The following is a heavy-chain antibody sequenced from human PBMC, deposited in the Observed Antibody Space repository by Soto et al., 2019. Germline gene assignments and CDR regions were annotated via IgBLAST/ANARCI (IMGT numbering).Heavy chain of an antibody. CDR2: ISSTGNTI. D-gene: IGHD2-8*02. Sequence: EVQVVELGGGLVQPGGSLRLSCAASGFTFSTYSMNWVRQAPGKGLEWVSYISSTGNTIYYPDSVKGRFTISRDTAKKSLYLQMNSLRAEDTAVYYCARSGYFDYWGQGTLVTVSS. V-gene: IGHV3-48*01. CDR1: GFTFSTYS. J-gene: IGHJ4*02. CDR3: ARSGYFDY.